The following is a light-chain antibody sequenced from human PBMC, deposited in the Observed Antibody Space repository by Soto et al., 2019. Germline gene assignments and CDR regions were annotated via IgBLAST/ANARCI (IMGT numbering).Light chain of an antibody. J-gene: IGKJ1*01. CDR3: QQHSHWPPWT. CDR2: GAS. Sequence: EVVLTQSPATLSLSPGERATLSCRASQNVRTFLDWYQQKPGQAPRLLIYGASNRATGIPARFSGSGSGTDFTLTISSLEREDFAVYYCQQHSHWPPWTFGQGTRVEIK. V-gene: IGKV3-11*01. CDR1: QNVRTF.